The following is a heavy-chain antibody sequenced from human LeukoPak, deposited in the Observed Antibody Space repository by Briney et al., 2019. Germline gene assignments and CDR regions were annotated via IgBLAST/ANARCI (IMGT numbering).Heavy chain of an antibody. V-gene: IGHV4-30-4*01. D-gene: IGHD3-3*01. Sequence: SETLSLTCTVSGGSISSGDYYWSWIRQPPGKGLEWIGYIYYSGSTYYNPSLKSRITISIDTSKNQFSLKLSSVTAADTAVYYCSTTYCDFWSGIRGWGQGTLVTVSS. CDR2: IYYSGST. CDR3: STTYCDFWSGIRG. J-gene: IGHJ4*02. CDR1: GGSISSGDYY.